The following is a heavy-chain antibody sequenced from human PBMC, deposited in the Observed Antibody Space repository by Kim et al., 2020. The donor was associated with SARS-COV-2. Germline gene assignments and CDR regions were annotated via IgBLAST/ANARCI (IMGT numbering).Heavy chain of an antibody. V-gene: IGHV1-18*01. CDR1: GYTFTSYG. Sequence: ASVKVSCKASGYTFTSYGISWVLQAPGQGLEWMGWISAYNGNTNYAQKLQGRVTMTTDTSTSTAYMELRSLRSDDTAVYYCARDIFRQLLELYYFDYWGQGTLVTVSS. J-gene: IGHJ4*02. D-gene: IGHD6-6*01. CDR3: ARDIFRQLLELYYFDY. CDR2: ISAYNGNT.